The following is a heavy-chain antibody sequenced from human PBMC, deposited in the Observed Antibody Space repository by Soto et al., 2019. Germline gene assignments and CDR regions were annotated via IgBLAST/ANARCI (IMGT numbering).Heavy chain of an antibody. J-gene: IGHJ5*02. CDR3: ASLVVLEDSTGDWIDP. V-gene: IGHV1-69*01. Sequence: QVQLVQSGAEVKKPGSSVKVSCSASGGTISSYAITWVRQAPGQGLEWMGGFIPIIGTTNYAQKFQGRVTITADESTSTSSMEVSSLRSEDTAVYYCASLVVLEDSTGDWIDPWGQGTLVTVSS. D-gene: IGHD7-27*01. CDR2: FIPIIGTT. CDR1: GGTISSYA.